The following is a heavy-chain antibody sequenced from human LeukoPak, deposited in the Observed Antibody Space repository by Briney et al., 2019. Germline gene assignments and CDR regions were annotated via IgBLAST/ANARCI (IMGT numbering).Heavy chain of an antibody. CDR1: GYIFSDYW. D-gene: IGHD3-10*01. V-gene: IGHV5-51*01. CDR3: ARPNYYGSGSLYAFDI. Sequence: GESLKISFKGSGYIFSDYWIGWVRQMPGKGLEWMGIIYPGDSDTRYSPTFQGHVTISVDKSIRTAYLQWSNLKASDTAMYYCARPNYYGSGSLYAFDIWGQGTMVTVSS. J-gene: IGHJ3*02. CDR2: IYPGDSDT.